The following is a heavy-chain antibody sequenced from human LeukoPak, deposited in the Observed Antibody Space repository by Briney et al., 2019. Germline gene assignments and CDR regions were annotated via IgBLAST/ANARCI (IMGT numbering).Heavy chain of an antibody. CDR3: ARVKKPYTYYTYYFDY. CDR2: ISAYNGNT. D-gene: IGHD3-10*01. J-gene: IGHJ4*02. V-gene: IGHV1-18*01. Sequence: GASVKVSCKASGYTFTSYGISWVRQAPGQGLEWMGWISAYNGNTNYAQKLQGRVTMTTDTSTSTAYMELRSLRSDDTAVYYCARVKKPYTYYTYYFDYWGQGTLVTVSS. CDR1: GYTFTSYG.